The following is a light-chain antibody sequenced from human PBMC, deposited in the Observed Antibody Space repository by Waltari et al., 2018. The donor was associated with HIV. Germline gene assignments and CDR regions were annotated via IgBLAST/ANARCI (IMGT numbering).Light chain of an antibody. J-gene: IGKJ4*01. Sequence: DIVMTQSPDSLAVSLGERATINCTSSRTVFYSSDNRNYLAWYLQRPGHSPRVLNFWASTRAYGVPDRFSGRGFGNDFSLTLSSLQADDGGIYFCQQFYRVPPTFGGGTKVEI. CDR2: WAS. V-gene: IGKV4-1*01. CDR1: RTVFYSSDNRNY. CDR3: QQFYRVPPT.